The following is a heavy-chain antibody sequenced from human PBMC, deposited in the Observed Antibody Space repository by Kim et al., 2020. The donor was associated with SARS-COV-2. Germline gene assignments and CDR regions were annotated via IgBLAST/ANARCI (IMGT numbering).Heavy chain of an antibody. V-gene: IGHV4-59*13. CDR2: IYYSGST. Sequence: SETLSLTCTVSGGSISSYYWSWIRQPPGKGLEWIGYIYYSGSTNYNPSLKSRVTISVDTSKNQFSLKLSSVTAADTAVYYCARVYFNYYYGMDVWGQGTTVTVSS. CDR1: GGSISSYY. CDR3: ARVYFNYYYGMDV. J-gene: IGHJ6*02. D-gene: IGHD1-26*01.